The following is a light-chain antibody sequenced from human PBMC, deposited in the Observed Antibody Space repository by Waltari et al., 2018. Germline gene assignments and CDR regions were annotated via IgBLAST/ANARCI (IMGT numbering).Light chain of an antibody. CDR2: DVS. V-gene: IGKV3-11*01. J-gene: IGKJ1*01. CDR1: QSVSSS. CDR3: QQHSNWPPT. Sequence: EIVLTQSPATLSLSPGERVTLSCRASQSVSSSLAWYQQKPGQAPRLLFHDVSNRATGIPARFSVSGSGTDFTLTISSLEAEDFAVYYCQQHSNWPPTFGQGTKVEIK.